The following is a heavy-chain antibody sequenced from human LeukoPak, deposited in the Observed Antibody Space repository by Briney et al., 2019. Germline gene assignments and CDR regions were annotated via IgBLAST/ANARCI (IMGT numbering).Heavy chain of an antibody. CDR1: GDSISSSNYY. CDR2: IYYSGST. J-gene: IGHJ4*02. CDR3: ARGSRDGYNYGY. Sequence: SETLSLTCTVSGDSISSSNYYWGWIRQPPGKGLEWIGSIYYSGSTYFNPSLRSRVTISVDTSKNQFSLKLSSVTAADTAVYYCARGSRDGYNYGYWGQGTLVTVSS. V-gene: IGHV4-39*07. D-gene: IGHD5-24*01.